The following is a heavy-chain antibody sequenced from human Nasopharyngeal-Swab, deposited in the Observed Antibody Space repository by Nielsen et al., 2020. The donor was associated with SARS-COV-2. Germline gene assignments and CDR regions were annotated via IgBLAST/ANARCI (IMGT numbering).Heavy chain of an antibody. CDR2: ISAYNGNT. Sequence: ASVKVSCKASGYTFTSYGISWVRQAPGQGLEWMGWISAYNGNTNYAQKLQGRVTMTTDTSTSTAYMEPRSLRSDDTAVYYCARVGIAVAGHGGLYYYYGMDVWGQGTTVTVSS. CDR1: GYTFTSYG. D-gene: IGHD6-19*01. J-gene: IGHJ6*02. V-gene: IGHV1-18*04. CDR3: ARVGIAVAGHGGLYYYYGMDV.